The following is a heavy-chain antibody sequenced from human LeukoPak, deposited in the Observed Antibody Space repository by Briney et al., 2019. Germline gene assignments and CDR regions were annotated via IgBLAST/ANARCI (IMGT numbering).Heavy chain of an antibody. V-gene: IGHV3-23*01. Sequence: GGSLRLSCEASGFTFSSYAMSWVRQAPGKGLEWVLAINGSGGSTHYADSVKGGFTISRDNSKNTLYLQMNSLRAEDTAVYYCAKAGGSGYYYYFDYWGQGTLVTVSS. J-gene: IGHJ4*02. CDR3: AKAGGSGYYYYFDY. CDR2: INGSGGST. D-gene: IGHD3-22*01. CDR1: GFTFSSYA.